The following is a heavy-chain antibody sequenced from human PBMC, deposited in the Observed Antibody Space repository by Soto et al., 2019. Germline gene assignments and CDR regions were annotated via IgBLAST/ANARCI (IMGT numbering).Heavy chain of an antibody. J-gene: IGHJ4*02. CDR2: IYYSGST. Sequence: SQTLSLTCTVSDGSISSSSYYRGCIRQPPGKGLEWIGSIYYSGSTYYNPSLKSRVTISVDTSKNQFSLKLSSVTAADTAVYYCARQGGYSYGYGSSFDYWGQGTLVTVSS. D-gene: IGHD5-18*01. CDR1: DGSISSSSYY. CDR3: ARQGGYSYGYGSSFDY. V-gene: IGHV4-39*01.